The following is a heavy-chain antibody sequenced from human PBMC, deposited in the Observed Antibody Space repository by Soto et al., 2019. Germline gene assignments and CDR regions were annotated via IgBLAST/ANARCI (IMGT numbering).Heavy chain of an antibody. J-gene: IGHJ6*02. Sequence: SGPTLVNPTETLTLTCTVSGFSLSDAGMGVSWIRQPPGKALEWLAHIFSNDETSYSTSLKSRLTISKDTSTSQVVLSMTNMYPVNTDPYYCERMKGAYHSLYSFLNGQDVWGQGTTVTVS. CDR2: IFSNDET. D-gene: IGHD2-15*01. CDR1: GFSLSDAGMG. V-gene: IGHV2-26*01. CDR3: ERMKGAYHSLYSFLNGQDV.